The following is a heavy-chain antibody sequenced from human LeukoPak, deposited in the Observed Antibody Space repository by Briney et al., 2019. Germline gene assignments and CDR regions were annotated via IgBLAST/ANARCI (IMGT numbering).Heavy chain of an antibody. D-gene: IGHD6-13*01. V-gene: IGHV1-69*01. J-gene: IGHJ5*02. Sequence: SVKVSCKASGGTFSSYAISWVRQAPGQGLEWMGGIIPIFGTANYAQKFQGRVTITADESTSTAYMELSSLRSEDTAVYYCARATVGTWGIAAAGNNWFDPWGQGNLVTVSS. CDR3: ARATVGTWGIAAAGNNWFDP. CDR1: GGTFSSYA. CDR2: IIPIFGTA.